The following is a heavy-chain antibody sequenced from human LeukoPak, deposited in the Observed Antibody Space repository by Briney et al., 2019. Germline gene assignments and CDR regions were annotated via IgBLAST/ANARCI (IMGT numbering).Heavy chain of an antibody. D-gene: IGHD6-19*01. CDR2: IYSSGIT. V-gene: IGHV4-4*07. CDR3: SRGLVYSSGYEYGSDV. CDR1: GGSISSYY. Sequence: KPSETLSLTCTVSGGSISSYYWTWIRQSAGKGLEWIGRIYSSGITDYNPSLKSRVTMSLDTSKNQISLELTSVTAADTAVYYCSRGLVYSSGYEYGSDVWGQGTTVTVSS. J-gene: IGHJ6*02.